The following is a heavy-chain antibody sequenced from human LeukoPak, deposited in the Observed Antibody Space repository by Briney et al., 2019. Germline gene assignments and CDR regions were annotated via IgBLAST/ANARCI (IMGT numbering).Heavy chain of an antibody. CDR3: ARGPQRGAAANYYGMDV. J-gene: IGHJ6*02. Sequence: GGSLRLSCAASGFTLSNYLMHWVRQAPGKGLVWVSRINSDGSSTSHADSVKGRFTISRDNAKSTLYLQMNSLRSEDTAVYYCARGPQRGAAANYYGMDVWGQGTTVTVSS. D-gene: IGHD2-2*01. CDR2: INSDGSST. V-gene: IGHV3-74*01. CDR1: GFTLSNYL.